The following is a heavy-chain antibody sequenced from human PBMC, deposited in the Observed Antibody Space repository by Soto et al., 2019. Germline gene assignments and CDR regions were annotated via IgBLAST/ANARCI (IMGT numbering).Heavy chain of an antibody. D-gene: IGHD6-13*01. CDR1: GFTSSSYA. V-gene: IGHV3-23*01. CDR2: IRGTGGST. Sequence: GGSLRLSCAASGFTSSSYAMTWVRQAPGKGLEWVSAIRGTGGSTYYADSVKGRFTISRDNSKNTLYLQMNSLRAEDTAVYYCAKDQIAAAGTLPEYFQHWGQGTLVTVS. CDR3: AKDQIAAAGTLPEYFQH. J-gene: IGHJ1*01.